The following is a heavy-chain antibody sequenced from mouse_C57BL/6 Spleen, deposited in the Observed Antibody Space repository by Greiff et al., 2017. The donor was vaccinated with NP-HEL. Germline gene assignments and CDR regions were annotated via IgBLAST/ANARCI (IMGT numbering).Heavy chain of an antibody. CDR2: IRLKSDNYAT. V-gene: IGHV6-3*01. CDR1: GFTFSNYW. J-gene: IGHJ2*01. Sequence: EVQLQESGGGLVQPGGSMKLSCVASGFTFSNYWMNWVRQSPEKGLEWVAQIRLKSDNYATHYAESVKGRFTISRDDSKSSVYLQMNNLRAEDTGIYYCTDDYGSTPFDYWGQGTTLTVSS. D-gene: IGHD1-1*01. CDR3: TDDYGSTPFDY.